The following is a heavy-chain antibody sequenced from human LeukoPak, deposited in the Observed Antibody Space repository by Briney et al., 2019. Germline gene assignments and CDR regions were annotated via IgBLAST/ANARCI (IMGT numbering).Heavy chain of an antibody. Sequence: GGSLRLSCAASGFTFSDYYMGWIRQAPGKGLEWVSYISSSSSYTNYADSVKGRFTISRDNAKNSLYLQMNSLRAEDTAVYYCARVPSMTTVTRYYYYGMDVWGKGTTVTVSS. CDR1: GFTFSDYY. CDR2: ISSSSSYT. J-gene: IGHJ6*04. D-gene: IGHD4-17*01. CDR3: ARVPSMTTVTRYYYYGMDV. V-gene: IGHV3-11*06.